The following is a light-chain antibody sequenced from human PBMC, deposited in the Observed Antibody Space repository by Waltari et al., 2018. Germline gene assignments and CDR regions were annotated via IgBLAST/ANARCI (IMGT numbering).Light chain of an antibody. CDR2: KAS. J-gene: IGKJ1*01. CDR3: LQYDSSPWT. CDR1: QSISNW. Sequence: DIQMTQSPSSLSASLGDTVTITCRASQSISNWLDLFQQKPGKAPKLLISKASTLQSGVPSRFSGSGSGTEFTLTISSLQPEDFATYYCLQYDSSPWTFGQGTKVEIE. V-gene: IGKV1-12*01.